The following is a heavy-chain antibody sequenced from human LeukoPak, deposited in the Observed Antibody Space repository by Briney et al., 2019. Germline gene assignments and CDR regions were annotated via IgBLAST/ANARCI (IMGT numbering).Heavy chain of an antibody. V-gene: IGHV3-13*01. J-gene: IGHJ4*02. D-gene: IGHD6-13*01. CDR1: GFTFKSYD. CDR3: ARGGRGSSWFDN. Sequence: RGSLRLSCAASGFTFKSYDMHWVRQAAGEGLEWVSAIGTAGDTYYPGSVKGRFTISRENAKNSLYLQMNSLRAGDTAVYYCARGGRGSSWFDNWGQGTLVTVSS. CDR2: IGTAGDT.